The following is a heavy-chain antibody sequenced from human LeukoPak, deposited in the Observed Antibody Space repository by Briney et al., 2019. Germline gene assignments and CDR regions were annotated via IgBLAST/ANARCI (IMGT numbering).Heavy chain of an antibody. Sequence: GGSLRLSCAASGFTFSDYWMSWVRQAPGQGLEWVAKISQDGREQRFVDSVKGRFTISRDSAKNLLFLQMDSLRAEDTAVYYCAGGALDYWGPGTLVTVSS. CDR3: AGGALDY. CDR1: GFTFSDYW. CDR2: ISQDGREQ. V-gene: IGHV3-7*04. J-gene: IGHJ4*02.